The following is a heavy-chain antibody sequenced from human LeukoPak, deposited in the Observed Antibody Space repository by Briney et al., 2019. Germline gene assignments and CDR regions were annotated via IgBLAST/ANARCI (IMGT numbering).Heavy chain of an antibody. CDR3: ARDFYDSTGYYYDY. V-gene: IGHV3-23*01. CDR1: GFTFSGYT. Sequence: PGGSLRLSCAASGFTFSGYTMSWVRQAPGKGLEGVSAVSGSGEKTYYADSVKGRFTISRDNSKGTLYLQINNLGAEDSALYYCARDFYDSTGYYYDYWGQGTLVTVSS. D-gene: IGHD3-22*01. J-gene: IGHJ4*02. CDR2: VSGSGEKT.